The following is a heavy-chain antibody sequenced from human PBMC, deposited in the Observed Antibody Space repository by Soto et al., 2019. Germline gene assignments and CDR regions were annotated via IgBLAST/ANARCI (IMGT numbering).Heavy chain of an antibody. D-gene: IGHD5-12*01. V-gene: IGHV4-31*03. CDR1: GGSISIGGYY. J-gene: IGHJ4*02. CDR2: IYYSGST. Sequence: SETLSLTCTVSGGSISIGGYYLSWIRQHPGKGLEWIGYIYYSGSTYYNPSLESRVTISVDTYKNQFSLKLSSVTAADTAVYYCARGYSGYDYGYWGQGTLVTVSS. CDR3: ARGYSGYDYGY.